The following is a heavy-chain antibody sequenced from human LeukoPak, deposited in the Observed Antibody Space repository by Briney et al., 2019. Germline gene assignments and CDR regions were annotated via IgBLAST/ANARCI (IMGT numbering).Heavy chain of an antibody. D-gene: IGHD3-16*01. CDR2: TKGDETEQ. Sequence: PGGSLRLSCTTTGFSFGSYWMSWVRQAPGKGLEWVANTKGDETEQYTLDSVKGRFTISRDYAKSSMSLQMNSLRADDTAVYYCAKPRSHVGLWDWFDPWGQGTLVTVSS. CDR1: GFSFGSYW. J-gene: IGHJ5*02. V-gene: IGHV3-7*03. CDR3: AKPRSHVGLWDWFDP.